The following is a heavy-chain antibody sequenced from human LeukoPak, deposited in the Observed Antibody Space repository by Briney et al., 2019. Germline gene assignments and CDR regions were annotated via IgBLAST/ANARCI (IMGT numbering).Heavy chain of an antibody. V-gene: IGHV3-53*01. CDR3: ARDPNMDSNY. CDR2: IYSGGST. J-gene: IGHJ4*02. Sequence: PGGSLRPSCAASGFTVSSNYMSWVRQAPGKGLEWVSVIYSGGSTYYADSVKGRFTISRDNSKNTLYLQMNSLRAEDTAVYYCARDPNMDSNYWGQGTLVTVSS. CDR1: GFTVSSNY. D-gene: IGHD2-2*03.